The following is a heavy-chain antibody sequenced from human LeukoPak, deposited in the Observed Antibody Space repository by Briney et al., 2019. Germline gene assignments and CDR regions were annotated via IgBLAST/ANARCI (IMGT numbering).Heavy chain of an antibody. V-gene: IGHV3-33*01. Sequence: GGSLRLSCAASGFTFSSYGMHWVRQAPGKGLVWVAVIWYDGSNKYYADSVKGRSTISRDNSKDTLYLQMNSLRAEDTAVYYCARDGIAVAVYWGQGTLVTVSS. CDR2: IWYDGSNK. J-gene: IGHJ4*02. CDR3: ARDGIAVAVY. CDR1: GFTFSSYG. D-gene: IGHD6-19*01.